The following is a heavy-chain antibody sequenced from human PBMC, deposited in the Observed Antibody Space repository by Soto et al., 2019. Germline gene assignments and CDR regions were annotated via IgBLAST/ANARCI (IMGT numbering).Heavy chain of an antibody. D-gene: IGHD6-6*01. V-gene: IGHV1-3*01. CDR3: GRDRAYIAARPFDY. Sequence: ASVKISCKASGYTFTSYAMHWVRQAPGQRLEKMGWINAGNDNTKYSQKLQGRVTNTRDTSASTAYMKLSSLTSEDTAKYNYGRDRAYIAARPFDYWGQGTLVTVSS. CDR1: GYTFTSYA. J-gene: IGHJ4*02. CDR2: INAGNDNT.